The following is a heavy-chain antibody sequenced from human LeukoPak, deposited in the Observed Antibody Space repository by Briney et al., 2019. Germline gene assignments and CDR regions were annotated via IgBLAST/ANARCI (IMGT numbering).Heavy chain of an antibody. Sequence: GGSLRLSCAASGFTFSSYAMSWVRQAPGKGLEWVSSISGGGGSTYYADSAKGRFTISRDNSKNTLYLQMNSLRAEDTAVYYCANYRTYYDFWSAYSSPEQRPFDYWGQGTLVTVSS. V-gene: IGHV3-23*01. D-gene: IGHD3-3*01. CDR1: GFTFSSYA. J-gene: IGHJ4*02. CDR2: ISGGGGST. CDR3: ANYRTYYDFWSAYSSPEQRPFDY.